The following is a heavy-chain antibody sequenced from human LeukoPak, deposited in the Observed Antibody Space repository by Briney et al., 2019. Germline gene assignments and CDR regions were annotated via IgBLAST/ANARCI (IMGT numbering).Heavy chain of an antibody. CDR3: ARDHCSPRTCLGGH. V-gene: IGHV1-69*04. CDR2: IIPSLDVS. Sequence: ASVKVSCKASGDTFIPYTFSWVRQAPGQGLEWIGRIIPSLDVSNYAQKFQGRVTLSADKDTTTTYMELTSLRSEDTAIYYCARDHCSPRTCLGGHCGQGTLVTASS. J-gene: IGHJ4*02. CDR1: GDTFIPYT. D-gene: IGHD2-15*01.